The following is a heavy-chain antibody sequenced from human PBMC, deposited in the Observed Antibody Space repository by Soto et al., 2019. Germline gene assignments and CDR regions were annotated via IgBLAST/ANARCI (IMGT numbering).Heavy chain of an antibody. CDR3: ARRGLNYYGSGSTYGMDV. CDR2: IDPSDSYI. J-gene: IGHJ6*02. V-gene: IGHV5-10-1*03. Sequence: EVQLVQSGAEVKKPGESLRISCGGSGYSFTTYWITWVRQMPGKGLEWMGSIDPSDSYINYSPSFQGHVTISADKSIRTAYLQWSSLRASDTAMYYCARRGLNYYGSGSTYGMDVWGQETTVTVSS. CDR1: GYSFTTYW. D-gene: IGHD3-10*01.